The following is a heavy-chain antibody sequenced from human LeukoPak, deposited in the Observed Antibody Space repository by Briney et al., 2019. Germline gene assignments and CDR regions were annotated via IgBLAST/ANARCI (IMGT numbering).Heavy chain of an antibody. CDR1: GFTFDSYW. J-gene: IGHJ3*01. D-gene: IGHD1-26*01. CDR2: IHSDGSTT. V-gene: IGHV3-74*01. Sequence: TGGSLRLSCAPSGFTFDSYWMHWVRQAPGTGLVWVSRIHSDGSTTGYADSVKGRFTISRDNAKNTLYLQMNSLRAEDTAVYYCARDWGYSESDLWDAFDLWGQGTVVTVSS. CDR3: ARDWGYSESDLWDAFDL.